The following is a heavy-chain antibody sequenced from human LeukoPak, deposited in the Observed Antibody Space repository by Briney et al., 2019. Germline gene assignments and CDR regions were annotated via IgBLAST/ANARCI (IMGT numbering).Heavy chain of an antibody. CDR1: GGTFSSYA. CDR3: ARADRLHGGPYLIGP. CDR2: INPNSGGT. Sequence: ASVKVSCKASGGTFSSYAISWVRQAPGQGLEWMGWINPNSGGTSSAQKFQGRVTMTRDTSITTVYMEMSWLTSDDTAIYYCARADRLHGGPYLIGPWGQGTLVTVSS. D-gene: IGHD2-21*01. V-gene: IGHV1-2*02. J-gene: IGHJ5*02.